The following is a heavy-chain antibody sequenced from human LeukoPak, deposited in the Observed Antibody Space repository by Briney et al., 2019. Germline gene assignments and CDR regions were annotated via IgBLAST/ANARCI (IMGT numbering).Heavy chain of an antibody. V-gene: IGHV3-74*03. CDR1: GLIFNTYW. CDR3: ATDSYVSGSYYRLFY. J-gene: IGHJ4*02. Sequence: RGSMRLSCAASGLIFNTYWMHWVRQAPGNGLVWVSRIHSDGSTTTYADSVKGRFTISRDNAKNTLYLQMNSLRAEDTAVYYCATDSYVSGSYYRLFYWGQGTLVTVSS. D-gene: IGHD3-10*01. CDR2: IHSDGSTT.